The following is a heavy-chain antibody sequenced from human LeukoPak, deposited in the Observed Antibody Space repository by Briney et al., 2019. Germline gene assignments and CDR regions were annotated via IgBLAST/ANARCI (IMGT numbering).Heavy chain of an antibody. J-gene: IGHJ4*02. CDR3: ARGSFGVFDY. D-gene: IGHD3-10*01. Sequence: GGSLRLSCAASGFTFTDYSMNWVRQAPGKGLEWVSSMNSDGSHIYHAGSVEGRFTISRDNARNSLYLQMNGLRDEDTAVYYCARGSFGVFDYWGQGILVTVSS. CDR1: GFTFTDYS. V-gene: IGHV3-48*02. CDR2: MNSDGSHI.